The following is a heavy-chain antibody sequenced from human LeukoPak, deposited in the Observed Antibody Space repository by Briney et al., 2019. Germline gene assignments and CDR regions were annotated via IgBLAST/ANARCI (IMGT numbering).Heavy chain of an antibody. Sequence: GGSLRLTCAASGFTFSDCYMSWFRQAPGKGLEWLSYIGGSGADTNYADSVKGRFTTSRDNAKSSLYLQMNSLRAEDTAVYYCAKTLVASPGNTGGPWGQGTLVTVSS. V-gene: IGHV3-11*03. D-gene: IGHD6-6*01. CDR2: IGGSGADT. CDR3: AKTLVASPGNTGGP. J-gene: IGHJ5*02. CDR1: GFTFSDCY.